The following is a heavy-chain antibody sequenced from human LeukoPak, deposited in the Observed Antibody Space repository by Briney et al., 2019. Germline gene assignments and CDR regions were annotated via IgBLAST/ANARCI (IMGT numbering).Heavy chain of an antibody. CDR2: MRYSGST. CDR3: ARDLRSSSSSGINYYGMDV. D-gene: IGHD6-6*01. J-gene: IGHJ6*02. V-gene: IGHV4-39*07. Sequence: QASETLSLTCTVSGGSISSSSHYWGWLRQPPGKGLEWIGSMRYSGSTYYNLSLKSRVTISVDTSKNQFSLKLSSVTAADTAVYYCARDLRSSSSSGINYYGMDVWGQGTTVTVSS. CDR1: GGSISSSSHY.